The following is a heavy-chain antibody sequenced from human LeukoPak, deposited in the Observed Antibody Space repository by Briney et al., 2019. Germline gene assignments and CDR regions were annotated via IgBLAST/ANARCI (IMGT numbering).Heavy chain of an antibody. CDR2: IYWNDDR. CDR3: ARCPPYYYTPGTYLSWFDP. J-gene: IGHJ5*02. D-gene: IGHD3-10*01. V-gene: IGHV2-5*01. CDR1: GFSLTTSGVG. Sequence: SGPTLVNPTQTLTLTCTFSGFSLTTSGVGVGWIRQPPGKALEWLALIYWNDDRRYSPSLKTRLTITKDTSKNQVVLTMTNMDPVDTATYYCARCPPYYYTPGTYLSWFDPWGQGTLVTVSS.